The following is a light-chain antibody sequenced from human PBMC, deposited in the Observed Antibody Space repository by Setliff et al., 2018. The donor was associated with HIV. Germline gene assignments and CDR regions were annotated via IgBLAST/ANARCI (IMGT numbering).Light chain of an antibody. CDR1: SNDVGGYNY. CDR3: SSYTSTSTLCV. Sequence: QSALTQPRSVSGSPGQSVTISCTGTSNDVGGYNYVSWYQQHPGKAPKLMIYDVSNRPSGVSNRFSGSKSGNTASLTISGLQAEDEADYYCSSYTSTSTLCVFGTGTKVTVL. V-gene: IGLV2-14*03. CDR2: DVS. J-gene: IGLJ1*01.